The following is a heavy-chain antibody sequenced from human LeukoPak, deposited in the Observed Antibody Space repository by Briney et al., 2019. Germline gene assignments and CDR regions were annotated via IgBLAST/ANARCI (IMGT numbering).Heavy chain of an antibody. CDR1: GDSVSNNIAT. CDR3: VRDSDDYYWALDF. V-gene: IGHV6-1*01. CDR2: TYYRSRWGN. Sequence: SQTLSLTCAISGDSVSNNIATWNWVRQSPSRGLEWLGRTYYRSRWGNDYAISVKGRITINPDTSRNQFSLQLNSVTPEDTAVCYCVRDSDDYYWALDFWGQEPRSPSPQ. J-gene: IGHJ4*01. D-gene: IGHD3-10*01.